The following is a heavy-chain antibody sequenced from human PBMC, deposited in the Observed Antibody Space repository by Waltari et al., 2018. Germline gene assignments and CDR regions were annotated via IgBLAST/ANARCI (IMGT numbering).Heavy chain of an antibody. D-gene: IGHD6-19*01. V-gene: IGHV4-4*07. Sequence: QVQLQESGPGLVKPSETLSLTCTVSSGSIRNNYWSWSGQSAGKGLEWIGRIHSTGSATYSPSLKSRVTLSVDTSKNQFSLELDSVTAADTAMYYCARDEGQWLEYFQYWGQGTLVTVSS. CDR2: IHSTGSA. CDR1: SGSIRNNY. CDR3: ARDEGQWLEYFQY. J-gene: IGHJ1*01.